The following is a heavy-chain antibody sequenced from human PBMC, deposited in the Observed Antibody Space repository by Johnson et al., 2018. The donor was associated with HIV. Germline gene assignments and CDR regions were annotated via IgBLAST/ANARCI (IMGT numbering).Heavy chain of an antibody. CDR2: ISCSGCSI. CDR3: ASVPMIVVLDGAFDI. CDR1: GFTFSDYY. J-gene: IGHJ3*02. V-gene: IGHV3-11*04. Sequence: QVQLVESGGALVKPGGSLRLSCAASGFTFSDYYMSRIRQAPGKGLEWVSYISCSGCSIYADSVKGRFTISRDNAKNSLYLQMNSLRAEDTAVYYCASVPMIVVLDGAFDIWGQGTMVTVSS. D-gene: IGHD3-22*01.